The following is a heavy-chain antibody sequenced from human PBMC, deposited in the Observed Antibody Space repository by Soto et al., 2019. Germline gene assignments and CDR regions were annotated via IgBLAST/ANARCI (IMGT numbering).Heavy chain of an antibody. CDR3: ARNVDYFDP. V-gene: IGHV1-3*04. CDR1: GYTFTRYA. Sequence: QVQLVQSGAEVKKPGASVKVSCKASGYTFTRYAMHWVSQAPGQGLEWMGWINTGNGNSHYSQKFQGRVTFTRDTSATTVYMELSSLRSEDTAVYFCARNVDYFDPWGQGTLVTVSS. D-gene: IGHD4-17*01. J-gene: IGHJ5*01. CDR2: INTGNGNS.